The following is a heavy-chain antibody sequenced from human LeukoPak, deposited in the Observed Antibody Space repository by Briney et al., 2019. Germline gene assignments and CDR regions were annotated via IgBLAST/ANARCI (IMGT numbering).Heavy chain of an antibody. V-gene: IGHV1-46*01. J-gene: IGHJ6*02. CDR3: ANAVAYYYGMDV. Sequence: ASVKVSCKASGYTFTSYYMHWVRQAPGQGLEWMGIINPSGDSTSYAQKFQGRVTMTRDTSTSTVYMELSSLRSEDTAVYYCANAVAYYYGMDVWGQGTTVTVSS. D-gene: IGHD6-19*01. CDR2: INPSGDST. CDR1: GYTFTSYY.